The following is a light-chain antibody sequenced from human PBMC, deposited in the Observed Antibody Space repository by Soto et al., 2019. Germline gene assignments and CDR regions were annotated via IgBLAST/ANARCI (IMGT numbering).Light chain of an antibody. V-gene: IGLV2-14*01. CDR2: NVS. CDR1: SSDVGGYNS. Sequence: QSVLTQPASVSGSPGQSITISCTGTSSDVGGYNSVSWYQQHPGKAPKLMIYNVSNRPSGVSNRFSGSKSGNTASLTIFGLQAEDGVDYSCSSYTGSSTYVFGIGTKVTAL. J-gene: IGLJ1*01. CDR3: SSYTGSSTYV.